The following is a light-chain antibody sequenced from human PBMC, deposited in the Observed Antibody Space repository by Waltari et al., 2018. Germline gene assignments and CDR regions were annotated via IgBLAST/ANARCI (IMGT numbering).Light chain of an antibody. CDR3: QHYVRLPVT. CDR2: GAS. CDR1: QTIRGS. Sequence: LTQPPPPLSLSTWERATLPCRASQTIRGSLAWYQQKPGQAPRLLSYGASSRAAGIPDRFSGSGSGTDFSLTISRLEPEDFAVYYCQHYVRLPVTFGRGTKVEIK. J-gene: IGKJ1*01. V-gene: IGKV3-20*01.